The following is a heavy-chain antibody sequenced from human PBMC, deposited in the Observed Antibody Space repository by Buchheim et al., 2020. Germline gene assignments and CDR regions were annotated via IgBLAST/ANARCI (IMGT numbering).Heavy chain of an antibody. Sequence: EVQLMESGGGLVKPGGSLRLSCAASGFTFSSYSMNWVRQAPGKGLEWVSSISSSSSYIYYAASVKGRFTISRDNAKNSLYLQMNSLRAEDTAVYYCAREIGRGNYLSYYWGQGTL. J-gene: IGHJ4*02. D-gene: IGHD4-11*01. V-gene: IGHV3-21*01. CDR1: GFTFSSYS. CDR2: ISSSSSYI. CDR3: AREIGRGNYLSYY.